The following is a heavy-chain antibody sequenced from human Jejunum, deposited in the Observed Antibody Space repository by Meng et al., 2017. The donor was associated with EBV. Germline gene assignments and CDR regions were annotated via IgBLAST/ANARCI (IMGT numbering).Heavy chain of an antibody. V-gene: IGHV4-59*02. CDR3: ARGRGYDYGDS. D-gene: IGHD5-12*01. CDR2: MYYAGKA. J-gene: IGHJ5*02. Sequence: VQMQDSGTGLVKPSWTLYITCMVSGASVTGYNYWTWIRQPPGKGLEWMGNMYYAGKASYKPSLQSRVTISVDTPKNQISLKVTSVTAADTAIYYCARGRGYDYGDSWGQGTLVTVFS. CDR1: GASVTGYNY.